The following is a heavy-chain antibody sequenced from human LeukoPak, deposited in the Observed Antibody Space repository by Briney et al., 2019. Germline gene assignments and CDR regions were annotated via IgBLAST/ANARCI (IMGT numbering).Heavy chain of an antibody. J-gene: IGHJ2*01. Sequence: SETLSLTCTVSGGSISSYYWSWIRQPPGKGLEWIGYIYYSGSTNYNPSLKSRVTISVGTSKNQFSLKLSSVTAADTAVYYCARQGGGFWYFDLWGRGTLVTASS. CDR3: ARQGGGFWYFDL. CDR2: IYYSGST. D-gene: IGHD6-25*01. CDR1: GGSISSYY. V-gene: IGHV4-59*08.